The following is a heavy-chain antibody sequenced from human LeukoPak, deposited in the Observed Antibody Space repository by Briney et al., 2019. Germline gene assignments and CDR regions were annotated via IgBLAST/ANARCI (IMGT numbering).Heavy chain of an antibody. D-gene: IGHD1-26*01. Sequence: GGSLRLSCAASGFTFSNFAMTWVRQAPGKGLEWVSGIRRGAGDTYYADSVKGRFTISRDTSKHPLYLQLNSLRAEDTAVYYCAKDGSGTYPDAFDVWGQGTMVTVSS. V-gene: IGHV3-23*01. CDR2: IRRGAGDT. J-gene: IGHJ3*01. CDR1: GFTFSNFA. CDR3: AKDGSGTYPDAFDV.